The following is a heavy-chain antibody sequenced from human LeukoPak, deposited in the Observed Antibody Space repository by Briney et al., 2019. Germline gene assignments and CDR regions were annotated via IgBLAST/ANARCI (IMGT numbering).Heavy chain of an antibody. CDR3: ALPAHGSCYFVR. CDR1: GFTFSSYS. Sequence: GGSLRLSCAASGFTFSSYSMNWVRQAPGKGLELVSSISSSSSYIYYADSVKGRFTISRDNAKNSLYLQMNSLRAEDTAVYYCALPAHGSCYFVRWGQGTLVTVSS. J-gene: IGHJ5*02. V-gene: IGHV3-21*01. D-gene: IGHD2-15*01. CDR2: ISSSSSYI.